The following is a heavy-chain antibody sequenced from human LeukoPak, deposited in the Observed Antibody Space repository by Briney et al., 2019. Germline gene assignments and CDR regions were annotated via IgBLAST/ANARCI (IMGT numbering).Heavy chain of an antibody. CDR3: ARGYTAMATD. CDR1: GGSISSGGYC. CDR2: IYYSGST. Sequence: SQTLSLTCTVSGGSISSGGYCWSWIRQHPGKGLEWIGYIYYSGSTYYNPSLKSRVTISVDTSKNQFSLKLSSVTAADTAVYYCARGYTAMATDWGQGTLVTVSS. D-gene: IGHD5-18*01. V-gene: IGHV4-31*03. J-gene: IGHJ4*02.